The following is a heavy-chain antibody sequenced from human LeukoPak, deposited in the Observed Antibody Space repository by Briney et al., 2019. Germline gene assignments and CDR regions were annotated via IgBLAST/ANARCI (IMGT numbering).Heavy chain of an antibody. J-gene: IGHJ4*01. CDR3: STDPRSLLY. Sequence: AETLSLTCTVSGGSISSSSYYWGWILQPPGKGLEALAYISGSGSDIYYADSVKCRFTISRDNAKNSLYLQLNSLRPEDTALYYCSTDPRSLLYWGHGTLVTVSS. CDR1: GGSISSSSYY. D-gene: IGHD4-17*01. V-gene: IGHV3-11*01. CDR2: ISGSGSDI.